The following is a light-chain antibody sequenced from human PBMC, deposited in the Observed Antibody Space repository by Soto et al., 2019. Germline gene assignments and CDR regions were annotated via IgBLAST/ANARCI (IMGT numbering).Light chain of an antibody. CDR3: QQSYSTPPT. V-gene: IGKV1-39*01. CDR2: AAS. CDR1: QSISSY. J-gene: IGKJ1*01. Sequence: DIQMTQSPSSLSASVGDRFTITCRASQSISSYLNWYQQKPGKAPKLPIYAASSLQSGVPSRFSGSGSGTDFTLTISSLQPEDFATYYCQQSYSTPPTFGQGTKVDIK.